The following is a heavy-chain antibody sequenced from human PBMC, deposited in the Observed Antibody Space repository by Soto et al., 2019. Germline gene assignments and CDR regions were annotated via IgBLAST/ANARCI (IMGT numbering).Heavy chain of an antibody. V-gene: IGHV4-4*02. CDR2: IFHIGAA. Sequence: QVQLQESGPGLVKPSETLSLTCAVSGGSITSDNWWSWVRQPPDMGLEWIGEIFHIGAAHYKPSLERRDTRSMDTSKHQFALGLDAVTGADTALCSCLAVGGQGGKSPIWGRGTMVSGSS. D-gene: IGHD1-26*01. CDR1: GGSITSDNW. J-gene: IGHJ3*02. CDR3: LAVGGQGGKSPI.